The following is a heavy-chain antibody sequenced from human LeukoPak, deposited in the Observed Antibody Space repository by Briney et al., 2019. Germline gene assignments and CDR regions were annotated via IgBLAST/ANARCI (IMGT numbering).Heavy chain of an antibody. Sequence: GGSLRLSCAVSGFTFSSYNMNCVRQAPRKGLECVSSITSGSTYIYHADSVKGRFTISRDNAKNSLYLQMNSLRAEDTAVYYCARQGGSSWSGFDYWGQGTLVTVSS. CDR3: ARQGGSSWSGFDY. J-gene: IGHJ4*02. CDR1: GFTFSSYN. CDR2: ITSGSTYI. V-gene: IGHV3-21*01. D-gene: IGHD6-13*01.